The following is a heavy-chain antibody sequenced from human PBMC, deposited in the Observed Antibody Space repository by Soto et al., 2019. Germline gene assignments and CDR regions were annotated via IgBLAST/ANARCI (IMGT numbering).Heavy chain of an antibody. CDR3: ATSTMTSNWFDP. CDR1: GDSISSRLYY. CDR2: FYYFGNT. J-gene: IGHJ5*02. V-gene: IGHV4-39*01. Sequence: SSETLSLTCSVSGDSISSRLYYWGWIRQPPGKGLEWTGNFYYFGNTYYNPSLKSRVTISVDTSKNQLSLTLRSVTAADTAVYYCATSTMTSNWFDPWGQGTLVTVSS. D-gene: IGHD3-3*01.